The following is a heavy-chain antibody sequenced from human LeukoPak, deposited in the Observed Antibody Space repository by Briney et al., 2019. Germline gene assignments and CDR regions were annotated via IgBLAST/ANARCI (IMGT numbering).Heavy chain of an antibody. CDR2: ISGSGGST. CDR1: GFTFSSYA. CDR3: AKGAIKEGNYDYVWGSYRTANTPFDY. V-gene: IGHV3-23*01. Sequence: GGSLRLSCAASGFTFSSYAMSWVRPAPGKGLEWVSAISGSGGSTYYADSVKGRFTISRDNSKNTLYLQMNSLRAEDTAVYYCAKGAIKEGNYDYVWGSYRTANTPFDYWGQGTLVTVSS. J-gene: IGHJ4*02. D-gene: IGHD3-16*02.